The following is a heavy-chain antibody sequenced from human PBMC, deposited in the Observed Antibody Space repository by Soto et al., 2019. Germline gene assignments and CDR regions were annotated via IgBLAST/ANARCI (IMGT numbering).Heavy chain of an antibody. D-gene: IGHD3-10*01. CDR2: IYYSGST. V-gene: IGHV4-59*01. J-gene: IGHJ4*02. CDR1: GGSISSYY. Sequence: PSETLSLTCTVSGGSISSYYWSWIRQPPGKGLEWIGYIYYSGSTNYNPSLKSRVTISVDTSKNQFSLKLSSVTAADTAVYYCARVSGFGEFSAHMSDWGQGTLVTVSS. CDR3: ARVSGFGEFSAHMSD.